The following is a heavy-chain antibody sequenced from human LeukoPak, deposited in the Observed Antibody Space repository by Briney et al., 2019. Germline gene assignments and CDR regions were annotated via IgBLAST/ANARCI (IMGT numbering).Heavy chain of an antibody. V-gene: IGHV3-23*01. J-gene: IGHJ4*02. Sequence: GGSLRLSCAASGFTFSSYWMSWVRQAPGKGLEWVSAISGSGGSTYYADSVKGRFTISRDNSKNTLYLQMNSLRAEDTAVYYCAKAPYYDFWSGYSDYWGQGTLVTVSS. CDR1: GFTFSSYW. CDR3: AKAPYYDFWSGYSDY. CDR2: ISGSGGST. D-gene: IGHD3-3*01.